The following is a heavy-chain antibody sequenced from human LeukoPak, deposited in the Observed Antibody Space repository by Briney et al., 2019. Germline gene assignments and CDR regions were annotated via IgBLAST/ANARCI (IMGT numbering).Heavy chain of an antibody. J-gene: IGHJ2*01. CDR3: ARGYDFWSGFPYWYFDL. CDR2: INPNSGGT. Sequence: GASVKVSCKASGYTFTSYGISWVRQAPGQGLEWMGWINPNSGGTNYAQKFQGRVTMTRDTSISTAYMELSRLRSDDTAVYYCARGYDFWSGFPYWYFDLWGRGTLVTVSS. V-gene: IGHV1-2*02. CDR1: GYTFTSYG. D-gene: IGHD3-3*01.